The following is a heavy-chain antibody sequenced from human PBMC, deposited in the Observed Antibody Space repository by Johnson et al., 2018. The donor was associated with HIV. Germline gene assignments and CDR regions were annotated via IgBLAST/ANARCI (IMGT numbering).Heavy chain of an antibody. CDR2: MWYDGSQL. D-gene: IGHD5-18*01. CDR1: GFTLSSHG. J-gene: IGHJ3*02. V-gene: IGHV3-33*01. CDR3: TRDRIRIWSYVCTFDT. Sequence: VQLVESGGGVVQPGRSLTLSCAASGFTLSSHGIHWVRQAPGKGLEWVAIMWYDGSQLGCADSVKDRFTISRDVSKNTVYLKMSSLKPEDTAVYYCTRDRIRIWSYVCTFDTWGPGALVTVSS.